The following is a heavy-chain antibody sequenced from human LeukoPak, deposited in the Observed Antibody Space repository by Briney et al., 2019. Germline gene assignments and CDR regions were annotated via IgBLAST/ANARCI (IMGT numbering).Heavy chain of an antibody. J-gene: IGHJ4*02. Sequence: GSLTVSCKASGYTFTSYGISWVRQAPGPGLEWMGGISAYNGYAKYAQNVQGRVTMTTDTTTITAYMELRSLRSDDTAVYYCARSDSSGYDYWGQGTLVTVSS. D-gene: IGHD3-22*01. CDR1: GYTFTSYG. CDR3: ARSDSSGYDY. V-gene: IGHV1-18*01. CDR2: ISAYNGYA.